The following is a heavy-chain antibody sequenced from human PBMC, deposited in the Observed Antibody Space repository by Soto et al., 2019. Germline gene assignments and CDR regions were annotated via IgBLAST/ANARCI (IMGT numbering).Heavy chain of an antibody. Sequence: PGGSLRLSCAASGFTFDDYAMHWVRQAPGKGLEWVSGISWNSGSIGYADSVKGRFTISRDNAKNSLYLQMNSLRAEDTALYYCAKVSGRHTAMAPRPFDYWGQGTLVTVSS. V-gene: IGHV3-9*01. CDR2: ISWNSGSI. J-gene: IGHJ4*02. D-gene: IGHD5-18*01. CDR1: GFTFDDYA. CDR3: AKVSGRHTAMAPRPFDY.